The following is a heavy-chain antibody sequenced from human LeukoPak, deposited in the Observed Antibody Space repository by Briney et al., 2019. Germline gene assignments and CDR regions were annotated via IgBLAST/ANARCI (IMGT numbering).Heavy chain of an antibody. CDR2: IYYSGST. V-gene: IGHV4-59*01. CDR1: GGSISDYY. CDR3: ARTVSTGTLDY. J-gene: IGHJ4*02. Sequence: SETLSLTCTVSGGSISDYYWSWIRQSPGKGLEWIGYIYYSGSTNYNPSLKSRVTLSVDTSRNQFSLKLNSVTAADTAVYYCARTVSTGTLDYWGQGTLVTVSS. D-gene: IGHD1-7*01.